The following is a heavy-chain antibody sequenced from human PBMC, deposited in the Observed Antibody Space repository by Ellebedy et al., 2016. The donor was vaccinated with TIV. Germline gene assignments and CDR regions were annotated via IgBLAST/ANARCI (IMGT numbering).Heavy chain of an antibody. V-gene: IGHV3-30*18. J-gene: IGHJ4*02. CDR2: ISSDGNER. CDR3: AKPPEQWLIHTGLDS. D-gene: IGHD6-19*01. Sequence: PGGSLRLSCSAFDFNLKNYGIHWVRQAPGKGLEWVAGISSDGNERYYVDSVKGRFTISRDNSKNTLYLQMNSLRAEDMAIYYCAKPPEQWLIHTGLDSWGQGTLVTVAS. CDR1: DFNLKNYG.